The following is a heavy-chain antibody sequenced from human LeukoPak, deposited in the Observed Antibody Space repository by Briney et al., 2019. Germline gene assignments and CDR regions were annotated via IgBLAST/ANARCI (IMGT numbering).Heavy chain of an antibody. V-gene: IGHV1-46*01. CDR3: ARERGTEYSSSPVFDY. CDR1: GYTFTSYY. CDR2: INPSGGST. Sequence: GASVKVSCKASGYTFTSYYMHWVRQAPGQGLEWMGIINPSGGSTSYAQKFQGRVTMTRDTSTSTVYMELSSLRSEDTAVYYCARERGTEYSSSPVFDYWGQGTLVTVSS. J-gene: IGHJ4*02. D-gene: IGHD6-6*01.